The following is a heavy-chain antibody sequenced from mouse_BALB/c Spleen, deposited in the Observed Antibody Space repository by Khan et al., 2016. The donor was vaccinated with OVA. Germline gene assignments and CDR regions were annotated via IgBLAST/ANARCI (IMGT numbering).Heavy chain of an antibody. V-gene: IGHV1S134*01. J-gene: IGHJ2*01. CDR3: GAAYYRNYFDY. CDR2: IYPGNGYT. Sequence: VQLQQPGAELGRPGSSVKLSCKTSGFTFTSYGIKWVKQRPGQGLEWIGYIYPGNGYTVYNEKFQGKATLTSDTSSSTAYMQLRSLTSEGAAIYVCGAAYYRNYFDYWGQGTTLTVSS. CDR1: GFTFTSYG. D-gene: IGHD2-14*01.